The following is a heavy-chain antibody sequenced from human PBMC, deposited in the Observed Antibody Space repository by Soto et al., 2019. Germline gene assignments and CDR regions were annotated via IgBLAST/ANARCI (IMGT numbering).Heavy chain of an antibody. CDR2: INQDGTKK. V-gene: IGHV3-7*01. CDR1: GFTFSPYW. D-gene: IGHD5-18*01. CDR3: ARGLTAHSY. Sequence: TGGSLRLSCVASGFTFSPYWMTWVRQVPGKGLEWVANINQDGTKKFYVDSVKGRFTISRDNANNSVFLQMNSLRVEDTALYYCARGLTAHSYWGQGTLVTVSS. J-gene: IGHJ4*02.